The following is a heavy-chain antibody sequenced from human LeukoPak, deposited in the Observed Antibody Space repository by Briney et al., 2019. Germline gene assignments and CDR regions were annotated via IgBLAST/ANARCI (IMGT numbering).Heavy chain of an antibody. D-gene: IGHD1-26*01. Sequence: SETLSLTCGVSGGSITSTNLWSWVRQPPGGGLEWIGEISLAGRTRYNPSLKSRVNISIGESKNHLYLNLASVTAADTAVYYCSRESGPFCPFGHWGQGTLVAVTS. J-gene: IGHJ4*02. CDR1: GGSITSTNL. CDR3: SRESGPFCPFGH. CDR2: ISLAGRT. V-gene: IGHV4-4*02.